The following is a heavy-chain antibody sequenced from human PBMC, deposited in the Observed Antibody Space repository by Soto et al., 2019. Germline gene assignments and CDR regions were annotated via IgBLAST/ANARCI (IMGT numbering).Heavy chain of an antibody. V-gene: IGHV3-48*03. CDR1: GFTFSSYE. D-gene: IGHD2-15*01. CDR2: ISSSSSYI. CDR3: ARVDIVVVVAATDYGMDV. J-gene: IGHJ6*02. Sequence: EVQLVESGGGLVQPGGSLRLSCAASGFTFSSYEMNWVRQAPGKGLEWVSYISSSSSYIYYADSVKGRFTISRDNAKNSLYLQMNSLRAEDTAVYYCARVDIVVVVAATDYGMDVWGQGTTVTVSS.